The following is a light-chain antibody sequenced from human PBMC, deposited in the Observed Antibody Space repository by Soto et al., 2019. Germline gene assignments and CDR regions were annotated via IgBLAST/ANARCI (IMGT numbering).Light chain of an antibody. CDR1: QSVSSY. J-gene: IGKJ1*01. V-gene: IGKV3-11*01. CDR3: QQRSNWPPTWT. Sequence: EIVLTQSPATLSLSPGERATLSCRASQSVSSYLAWYQQKPGQAPRLLIYDASNRATGIPARFSGGGSETDFTLTISSLEPGDFAVYYCQQRSNWPPTWTFGQGTKVEIK. CDR2: DAS.